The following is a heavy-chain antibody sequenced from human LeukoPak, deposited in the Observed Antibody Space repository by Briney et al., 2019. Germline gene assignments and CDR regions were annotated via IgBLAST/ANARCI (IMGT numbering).Heavy chain of an antibody. Sequence: GGSLRLSCAASGFTFSTYAMSWVRQAPGKGLEWVATISGSGGSTFYADSVKGRFIVSRDNSKGTLYLEMKSLRAEDTAIYYCAKESGGRVVIILRQPKYYFDYWGQGTLVTVSS. V-gene: IGHV3-23*01. CDR1: GFTFSTYA. CDR3: AKESGGRVVIILRQPKYYFDY. D-gene: IGHD3-22*01. CDR2: ISGSGGST. J-gene: IGHJ4*02.